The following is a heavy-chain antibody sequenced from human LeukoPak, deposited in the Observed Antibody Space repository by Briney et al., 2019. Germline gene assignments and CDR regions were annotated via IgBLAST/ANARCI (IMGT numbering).Heavy chain of an antibody. Sequence: SETLSLTCAVYCGSLSGYIWSWIRQPPGKGVEWIGEINHSGSTDYNPSLKSRVTMSVDTSRNQFSLKLNSVTVADAAVYYCVRADGRDGYRGLVDYWGQGTLVTVSA. CDR2: INHSGST. V-gene: IGHV4-34*01. CDR3: VRADGRDGYRGLVDY. CDR1: CGSLSGYI. J-gene: IGHJ4*02. D-gene: IGHD5-24*01.